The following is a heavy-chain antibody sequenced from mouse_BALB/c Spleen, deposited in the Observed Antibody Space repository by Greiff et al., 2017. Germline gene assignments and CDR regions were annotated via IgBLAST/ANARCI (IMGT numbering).Heavy chain of an antibody. CDR2: IWAGGST. Sequence: VQLKESGPGLVAPSQSLSITCTVSGFSLTSYGVHWVRQPPGKGLEWLGVIWAGGSTNYNSALMSRLSISKDNSKSQVFLKMNSLQTDDTAMYYCARDDHFSWFAYWGQGTLVTVSA. J-gene: IGHJ3*01. CDR3: ARDDHFSWFAY. V-gene: IGHV2-9*02. CDR1: GFSLTSYG.